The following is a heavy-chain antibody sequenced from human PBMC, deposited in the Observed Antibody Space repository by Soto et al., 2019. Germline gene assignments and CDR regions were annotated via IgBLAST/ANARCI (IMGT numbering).Heavy chain of an antibody. Sequence: QVQLQQWGAGPLRPLETLSLTCGVSGGSFSGYYWAWIRQSPGKGLEWIGEINDRGSINYNPSLKSRVSISVDTSKNHSSLNLRSVTAADTDVYYCARESHDILTGPPWVWYFDLWGRGTLVTVSS. D-gene: IGHD3-9*01. CDR1: GGSFSGYY. J-gene: IGHJ2*01. CDR2: INDRGSI. CDR3: ARESHDILTGPPWVWYFDL. V-gene: IGHV4-34*01.